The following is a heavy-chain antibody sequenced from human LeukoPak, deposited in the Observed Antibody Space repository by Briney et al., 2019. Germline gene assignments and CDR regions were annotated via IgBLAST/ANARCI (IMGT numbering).Heavy chain of an antibody. V-gene: IGHV3-23*01. CDR1: GFTFSSYA. Sequence: GGSLRLSCTASGFTFSSYAMNWVRQAPGKGLEWVSGIGAGGTFTYYADSVKGRFTISRDNSKDTLYLQMNSLRAEDTAVYYCARGVNYYDSSGYYFDYWGQGTLVTVSS. J-gene: IGHJ4*02. CDR3: ARGVNYYDSSGYYFDY. D-gene: IGHD3-22*01. CDR2: IGAGGTFT.